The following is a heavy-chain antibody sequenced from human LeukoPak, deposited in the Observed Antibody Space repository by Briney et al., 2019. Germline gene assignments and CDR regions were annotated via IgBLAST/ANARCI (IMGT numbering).Heavy chain of an antibody. D-gene: IGHD1-7*01. Sequence: GGSLRLSCAASGFTVSSNYMNWVRQAPGKGLEWVSVIYSGGSTYYADSVKGRFTISRDNSKNTLYLQMNSLRAEDTAVYYCARQGRWNYGHDAYDVWGQGTMVTVSS. CDR3: ARQGRWNYGHDAYDV. V-gene: IGHV3-53*01. CDR2: IYSGGST. J-gene: IGHJ3*01. CDR1: GFTVSSNY.